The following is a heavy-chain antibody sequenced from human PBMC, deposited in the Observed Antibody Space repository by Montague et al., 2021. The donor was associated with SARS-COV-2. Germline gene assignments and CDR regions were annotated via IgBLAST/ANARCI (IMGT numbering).Heavy chain of an antibody. V-gene: IGHV4-59*01. CDR3: ARADFSGHYADRFYSNRLDV. CDR1: GASIDSDY. D-gene: IGHD3-22*01. CDR2: ISYSGNT. Sequence: SETLSLTCTVSGASIDSDYWNWIRQPPGKGLEWMGYISYSGNTNYNPSLKSRVPISEATPKTQFTRRLSSVTAADSAVYYCARADFSGHYADRFYSNRLDVWGQGTPVTVPS. J-gene: IGHJ6*02.